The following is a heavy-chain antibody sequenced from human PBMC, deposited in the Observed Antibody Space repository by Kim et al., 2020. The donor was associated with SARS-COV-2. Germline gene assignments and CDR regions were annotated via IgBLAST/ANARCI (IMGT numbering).Heavy chain of an antibody. Sequence: GSSTYYADSVKSRFTISRDNSKNTLYLQMNSLRAEDTAVYYCAKDYGMDVWGQGTTVTVSS. J-gene: IGHJ6*02. CDR2: GSST. CDR3: AKDYGMDV. V-gene: IGHV3-23*01.